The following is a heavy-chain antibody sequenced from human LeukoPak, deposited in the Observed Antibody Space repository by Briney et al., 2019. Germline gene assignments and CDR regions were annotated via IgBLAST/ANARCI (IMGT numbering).Heavy chain of an antibody. CDR1: GGSISSYY. CDR3: ATSHDVKTAPYDL. CDR2: IFPSGWT. V-gene: IGHV4-4*09. J-gene: IGHJ5*02. Sequence: SETLSLTCTVSGGSISSYYWSWVRQSPGKGLEWIGYIFPSGWTDYNPSLKSRVTMSVDTSKNQLSMELRFLTAADTAVYYCATSHDVKTAPYDLWGQGTVVTVS. D-gene: IGHD2-21*01.